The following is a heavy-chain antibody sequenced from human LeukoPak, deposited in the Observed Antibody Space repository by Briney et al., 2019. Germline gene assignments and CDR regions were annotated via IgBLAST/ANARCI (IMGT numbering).Heavy chain of an antibody. V-gene: IGHV3-23*01. CDR3: AKRGYTYGGHFDY. Sequence: GGSLRLSCAASGFTFSSYAMSWVRQAPGKGLEWVSAISGSGETTYYADSVKGRFTVSRDNSENTLYVQMDSLRAEDTAVYYCAKRGYTYGGHFDYWGQGALVTVSS. D-gene: IGHD5-18*01. CDR1: GFTFSSYA. CDR2: ISGSGETT. J-gene: IGHJ4*02.